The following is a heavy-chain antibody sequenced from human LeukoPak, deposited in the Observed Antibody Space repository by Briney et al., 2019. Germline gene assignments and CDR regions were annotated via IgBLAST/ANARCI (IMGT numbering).Heavy chain of an antibody. V-gene: IGHV1-2*02. CDR3: ATVHMTTVTNDVRDACDM. J-gene: IGHJ3*02. CDR2: LNPKTVVT. D-gene: IGHD4-17*01. Sequence: ASVKVSCKASGYTFTNYYMHWVRQATGQGLEWIGWLNPKTVVTDYAQKFQGRVTLSRDTSISTAYMELSRLRSDDTALYYCATVHMTTVTNDVRDACDMWGQGTMVTVSS. CDR1: GYTFTNYY.